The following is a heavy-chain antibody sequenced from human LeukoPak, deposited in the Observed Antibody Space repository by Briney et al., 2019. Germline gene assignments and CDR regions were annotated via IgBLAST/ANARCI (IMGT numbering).Heavy chain of an antibody. D-gene: IGHD6-13*01. V-gene: IGHV3-23*01. CDR3: AKFSSSWYLVGRNFDY. CDR1: GFTFSSYA. J-gene: IGHJ4*02. Sequence: GGSLRLSCAASGFTFSSYAMSWVRQAPGKGLEGVSAISGSGGSTYYADSVKGRFTIPRDNSNNPLFLQMNSLRAEEKAVYYCAKFSSSWYLVGRNFDYWGQGNLVTVSS. CDR2: ISGSGGST.